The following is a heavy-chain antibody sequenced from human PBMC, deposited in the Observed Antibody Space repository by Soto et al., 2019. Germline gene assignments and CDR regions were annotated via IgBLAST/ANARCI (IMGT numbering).Heavy chain of an antibody. V-gene: IGHV3-23*01. CDR1: GFTFSSYA. Sequence: GGSLRLSCAASGFTFSSYAMTWVRQAPGKGLEWVLGISSSGGSTYYADSVKGRFTISKDNSKNTLYLQMNTLRAEDKAVYYCAKDRTVTTRRGFAPWGKGTLVTVSS. J-gene: IGHJ5*02. D-gene: IGHD4-17*01. CDR3: AKDRTVTTRRGFAP. CDR2: ISSSGGST.